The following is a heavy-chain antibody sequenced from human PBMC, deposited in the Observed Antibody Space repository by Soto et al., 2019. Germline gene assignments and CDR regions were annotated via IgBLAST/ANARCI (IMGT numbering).Heavy chain of an antibody. D-gene: IGHD3-22*01. CDR2: ISSSSSYT. Sequence: QVQLVESGGGLVKPGGSLRLSCAASGFTFSDYYMSWIRQAPGKGLEGVSYISSSSSYTNYADSVKGRLTISRDNAKNSRYLEMNSLRAEDTAVYYCARARRTESHYDSCCYTAEYFPYWGQGTLVTVSS. J-gene: IGHJ1*01. CDR1: GFTFSDYY. V-gene: IGHV3-11*05. CDR3: ARARRTESHYDSCCYTAEYFPY.